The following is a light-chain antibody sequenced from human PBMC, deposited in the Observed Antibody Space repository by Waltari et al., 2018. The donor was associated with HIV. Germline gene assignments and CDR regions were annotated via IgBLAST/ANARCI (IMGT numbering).Light chain of an antibody. CDR3: SSCASDNILYV. J-gene: IGLJ1*01. V-gene: IGLV2-8*01. CDR2: DVN. CDR1: SSDGGGYAY. Sequence: QSALTQPPSASGSLGQSVTLSCTGTSSDGGGYAYVSWDQQHPRKAPQLMSYDVNQRPSGTPDRFFGSKFGNPAARTLSGLQAEDEADYSCSSCASDNILYVFGTGTKVTVL.